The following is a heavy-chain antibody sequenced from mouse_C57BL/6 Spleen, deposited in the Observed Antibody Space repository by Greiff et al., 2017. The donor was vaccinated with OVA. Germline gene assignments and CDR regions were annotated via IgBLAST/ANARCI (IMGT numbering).Heavy chain of an antibody. J-gene: IGHJ3*01. CDR3: ARDPWFAY. V-gene: IGHV1-82*01. CDR1: GYAFSSSW. CDR2: IYPGDGDT. Sequence: QVHVKQSGPELVKPGASVKISCKASGYAFSSSWMNWVKQRPGKGLEWIGRIYPGDGDTNYNGKFNGKATLTADKSSSTAYMQLSSLTSEDSAVYFCARDPWFAYWGQGTLVTVSA.